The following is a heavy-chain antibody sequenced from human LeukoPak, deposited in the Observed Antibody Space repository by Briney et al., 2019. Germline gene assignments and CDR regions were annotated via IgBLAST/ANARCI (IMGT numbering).Heavy chain of an antibody. CDR3: ARDPGDCSSTSCYTGGWFDP. D-gene: IGHD2-2*02. J-gene: IGHJ5*02. CDR1: GFTLISYG. Sequence: QAGGSLRLSCAASGFTLISYGMHWVRQAPARGLEWVAVIWYDGSNKYYADSVKGRFTISRDNSKNTLYLQMNSLRAEDTAVYYCARDPGDCSSTSCYTGGWFDPWGQGTLVTVSS. V-gene: IGHV3-33*01. CDR2: IWYDGSNK.